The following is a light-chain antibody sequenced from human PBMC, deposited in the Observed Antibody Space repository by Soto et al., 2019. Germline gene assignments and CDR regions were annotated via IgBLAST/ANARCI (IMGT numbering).Light chain of an antibody. CDR3: SAYKARSTLV. J-gene: IGLJ3*02. CDR2: EVR. V-gene: IGLV2-14*01. CDR1: MRDVGAYNL. Sequence: QSVLTQPASVSGSAGQSITISCSGTMRDVGAYNLVSWYQQHPGTAPKLIIYEVRNRPSGISSRFSGSRSGNTASLTISGLQNEDEGEYYCSAYKARSTLVFGGGTKVTVL.